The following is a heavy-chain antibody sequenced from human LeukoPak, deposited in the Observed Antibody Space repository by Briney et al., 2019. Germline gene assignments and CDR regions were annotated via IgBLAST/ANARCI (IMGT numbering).Heavy chain of an antibody. CDR3: ARGCGYCSSTSCYTYYFDY. CDR1: GFTFSSYW. CDR2: IKRDGSEK. Sequence: PGGSLRLSCAASGFTFSSYWMSWVRQAPGKGLEWVAYIKRDGSEKYYVDSVKGRFTISRDNANSSLYLQMNSLRAEHTVVYYCARGCGYCSSTSCYTYYFDYWGQGTLVTVPS. V-gene: IGHV3-7*01. J-gene: IGHJ4*02. D-gene: IGHD2-2*02.